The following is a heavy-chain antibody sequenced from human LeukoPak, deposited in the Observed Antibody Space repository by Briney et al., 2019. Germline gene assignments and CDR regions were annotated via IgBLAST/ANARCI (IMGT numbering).Heavy chain of an antibody. CDR3: ARTNPYFDTSGPLDS. D-gene: IGHD3-22*01. CDR1: GFTFSSYS. Sequence: GGSLRLSCAASGFTFSSYSMNWVRQAPGKGLEWVSSISSSSSYIYYADSVKGRFTISRDNAKNSLYLQMNSLRAEDTAVYYCARTNPYFDTSGPLDSWGQGTLVTVSS. V-gene: IGHV3-21*01. J-gene: IGHJ4*02. CDR2: ISSSSSYI.